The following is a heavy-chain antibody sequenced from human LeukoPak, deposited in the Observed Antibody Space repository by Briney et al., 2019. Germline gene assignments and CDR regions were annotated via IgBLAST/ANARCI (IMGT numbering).Heavy chain of an antibody. J-gene: IGHJ4*02. CDR3: AKDSSSTWFGGDSK. Sequence: PGGSLRLSCAAPGFTFSHYGLHWVRQAPGKGLEWVALISYDGSNKNYADSVRGRFTIPRDNSKNTLYLQMNSLRAEDTAVYYCAKDSSSTWFGGDSKWGQGTLVTVSS. D-gene: IGHD3-10*01. V-gene: IGHV3-30*18. CDR1: GFTFSHYG. CDR2: ISYDGSNK.